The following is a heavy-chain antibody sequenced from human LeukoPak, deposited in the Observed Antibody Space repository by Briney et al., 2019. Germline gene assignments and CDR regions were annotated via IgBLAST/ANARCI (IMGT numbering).Heavy chain of an antibody. CDR2: IIAYNGNT. J-gene: IGHJ5*02. V-gene: IGHV1-18*01. CDR3: ARVYWGGDCYGWFDP. CDR1: GYIFTSYG. Sequence: ASAKVSSKASGYIFTSYGNSWVLQAPAQGLEWMIWIIAYNGNTNYSQKLQGRVTITTDTSTSTAYMELRTVRSDDTGVYYCARVYWGGDCYGWFDPWGQGTLVTVSS. D-gene: IGHD2-21*02.